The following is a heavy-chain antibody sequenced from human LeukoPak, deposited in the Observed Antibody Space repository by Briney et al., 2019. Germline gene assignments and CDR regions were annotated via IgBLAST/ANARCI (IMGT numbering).Heavy chain of an antibody. CDR3: ARDFGGYSYGSASLWFDP. D-gene: IGHD5-18*01. CDR2: IYTSGST. Sequence: SETLSLTCTVSGGSISSGSYYWRWLRQPAGMGLEWIGRIYTSGSTNHNPSLKSRVTISVDTSKNQFSLKLSSVTAADTAVYYCARDFGGYSYGSASLWFDPWGQGTLVTVSS. V-gene: IGHV4-61*02. J-gene: IGHJ5*02. CDR1: GGSISSGSYY.